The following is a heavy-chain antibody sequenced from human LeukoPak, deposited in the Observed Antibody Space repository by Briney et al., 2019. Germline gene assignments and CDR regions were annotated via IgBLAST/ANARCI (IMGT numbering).Heavy chain of an antibody. CDR3: ARNFLERGYYYYGMDV. D-gene: IGHD1-1*01. J-gene: IGHJ6*02. Sequence: GGSLRLSCAASGFTFSSYGMHWVRQAPGKGLEWVAVISYDGSNKYYADSVKGRFTISRDNAKNSLYLQMNSLRAEDTAVYCCARNFLERGYYYYGMDVWGQGTTVTVSS. CDR2: ISYDGSNK. V-gene: IGHV3-30*03. CDR1: GFTFSSYG.